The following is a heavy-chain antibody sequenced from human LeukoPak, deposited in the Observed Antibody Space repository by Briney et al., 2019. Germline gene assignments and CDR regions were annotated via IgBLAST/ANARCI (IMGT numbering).Heavy chain of an antibody. CDR1: GFTFSSYW. J-gene: IGHJ4*02. Sequence: GGSLRLSCAASGFTFSSYWMSWVRQAPGKGLEWVANIKKDGSEKYYVDSVKGRFTISRDNAKTSLYLQMNSLRAEDTAVYYCARGLVSGTYLEYFDSWGQGTLVTVSS. V-gene: IGHV3-7*01. D-gene: IGHD1-26*01. CDR3: ARGLVSGTYLEYFDS. CDR2: IKKDGSEK.